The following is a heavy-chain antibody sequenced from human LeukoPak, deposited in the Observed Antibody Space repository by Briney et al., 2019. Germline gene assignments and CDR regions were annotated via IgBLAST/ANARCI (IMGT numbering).Heavy chain of an antibody. V-gene: IGHV1-69*01. CDR1: GGTFSSYA. J-gene: IGHJ4*02. CDR3: ARGLYYDSSGYRSSTPVDY. CDR2: IIPIFGTA. Sequence: SVKVSCKASGGTFSSYAISWVRQAPGQGLEWMGGIIPIFGTANYAQKFQGRVTITADESTSTAYMELSSLRSEDTAVYYCARGLYYDSSGYRSSTPVDYWGQGTLVTVSS. D-gene: IGHD3-22*01.